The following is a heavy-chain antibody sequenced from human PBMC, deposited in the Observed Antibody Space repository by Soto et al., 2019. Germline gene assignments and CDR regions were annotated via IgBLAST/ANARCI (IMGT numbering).Heavy chain of an antibody. Sequence: EVQLLESGGGLVQPGGSMRLSCAASGFTFSSYAMSWVRQPPGKGLEWVSAISGRGGSTYYADSVKGRFTISRDNSKNTLYIQMNSLRAEDTAVYYCAKDRIAAADPDYWGQGTLVTVSS. J-gene: IGHJ4*02. CDR3: AKDRIAAADPDY. V-gene: IGHV3-23*01. D-gene: IGHD6-13*01. CDR2: ISGRGGST. CDR1: GFTFSSYA.